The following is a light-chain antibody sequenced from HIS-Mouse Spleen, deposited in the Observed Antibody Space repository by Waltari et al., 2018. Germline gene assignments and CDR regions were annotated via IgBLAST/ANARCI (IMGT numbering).Light chain of an antibody. CDR3: CSYAGSSTWV. CDR2: EGS. CDR1: SSDVGSYNL. V-gene: IGLV2-23*01. Sequence: QSALTQPASVSGSPGQSITISCTGTSSDVGSYNLVSWYQQHPGKAPKLMIYEGSKRHSGVSTRFSGSKSGNTASLTISGLQAEDEADYYCCSYAGSSTWVFVGGTKLTVL. J-gene: IGLJ3*02.